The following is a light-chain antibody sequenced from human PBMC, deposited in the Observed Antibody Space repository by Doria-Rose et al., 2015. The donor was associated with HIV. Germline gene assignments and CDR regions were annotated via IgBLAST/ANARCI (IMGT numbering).Light chain of an antibody. CDR3: QQYYDTPS. Sequence: DIRVTQSPESLGMSLGERATLNCKSNQSLLYTSKNYLAWYQQKPGQPPKLLIYWASTRQSGVPARFSGSGSGTDFTLTISSLEAEDVAVYYCQQYYDTPSFGPGT. V-gene: IGKV4-1*01. CDR2: WAS. CDR1: QSLLYTSKNY. J-gene: IGKJ3*01.